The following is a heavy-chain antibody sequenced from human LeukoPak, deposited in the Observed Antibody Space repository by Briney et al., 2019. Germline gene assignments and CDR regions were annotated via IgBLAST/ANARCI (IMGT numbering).Heavy chain of an antibody. CDR1: GLTFSSYA. Sequence: GGSLRLSCAASGLTFSSYAMSWVRQAPGKGPEWVSAISGNGISTSYADAVKGRFTISRDNSKNTLSLQMNSLRAQDTAVYYCANAGGDSRPHDFWGQGTLVTVSS. J-gene: IGHJ4*02. CDR3: ANAGGDSRPHDF. D-gene: IGHD2-21*02. CDR2: ISGNGIST. V-gene: IGHV3-23*01.